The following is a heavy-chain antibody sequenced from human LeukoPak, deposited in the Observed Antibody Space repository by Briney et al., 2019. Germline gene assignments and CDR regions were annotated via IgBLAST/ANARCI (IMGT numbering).Heavy chain of an antibody. Sequence: GSLRLSCAASGFTFSSYSMNWVRQAPGKGLEWVSSSRSISIYIYKADTLKRRYTISRDNAKSSLYLQMNSRRAEGTAVYYCARGGGGSYYHLLDYWGQGTLVTVSS. V-gene: IGHV3-21*01. D-gene: IGHD1-26*01. J-gene: IGHJ4*02. CDR1: GFTFSSYS. CDR2: SRSISIYI. CDR3: ARGGGGSYYHLLDY.